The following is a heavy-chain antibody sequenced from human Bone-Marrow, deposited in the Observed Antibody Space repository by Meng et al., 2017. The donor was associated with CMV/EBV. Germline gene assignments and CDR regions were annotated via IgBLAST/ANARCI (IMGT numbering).Heavy chain of an antibody. Sequence: GESLKISCAASRFIFSGYAVHWVRQAPGKGLEWVAVISYDGSNKYYADSVKGRFTISRDNSKNKVYLQMNSLRAEDTAVYYCARGEWGEAAAGSDYWGQGTLVTVSS. CDR3: ARGEWGEAAAGSDY. V-gene: IGHV3-30*04. J-gene: IGHJ4*02. CDR1: RFIFSGYA. D-gene: IGHD6-13*01. CDR2: ISYDGSNK.